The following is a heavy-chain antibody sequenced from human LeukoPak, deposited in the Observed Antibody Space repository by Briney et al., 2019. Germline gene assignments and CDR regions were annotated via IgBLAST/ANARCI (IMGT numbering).Heavy chain of an antibody. CDR2: FYYSGST. CDR3: ARKVWRGPHWFDP. Sequence: SETLSLTCTVSGGSISSYYWSWIRQPPGKGLGWIGYFYYSGSTNYNPSLKSRVTISVDTSKNQFSLKLSSVTAADTAVYYCARKVWRGPHWFDPWGQGTLVTVYS. CDR1: GGSISSYY. D-gene: IGHD1-1*01. J-gene: IGHJ5*02. V-gene: IGHV4-59*08.